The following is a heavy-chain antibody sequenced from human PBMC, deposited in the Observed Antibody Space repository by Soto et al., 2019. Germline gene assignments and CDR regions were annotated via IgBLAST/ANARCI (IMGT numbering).Heavy chain of an antibody. CDR1: GFSLRTTGVG. Sequence: QITLKESGPTLVEPTQTLTLTCTYSGFSLRTTGVGVGWIRQPPGKALEWLGIIYWNDDKSYGPSLKNRFTLTSDISQSQVVLTMTNMDPVDTATYYCAHTWGLPFDYWGQGTLVIVSS. J-gene: IGHJ4*02. V-gene: IGHV2-5*01. D-gene: IGHD3-16*01. CDR3: AHTWGLPFDY. CDR2: IYWNDDK.